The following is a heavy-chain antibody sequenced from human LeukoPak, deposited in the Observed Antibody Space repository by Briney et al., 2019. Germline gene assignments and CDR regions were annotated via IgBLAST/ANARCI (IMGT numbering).Heavy chain of an antibody. V-gene: IGHV3-7*01. J-gene: IGHJ5*02. CDR3: ASNFRTGLDP. CDR2: IKQDGSEK. CDR1: GFTFTNAW. D-gene: IGHD1-14*01. Sequence: GGSLRLSCAASGFTFTNAWTSWVRQAPGKGLEWVANIKQDGSEKYYVDSVKGRFTISRDNAKNSLYLQMNSLRAEDTAVYYCASNFRTGLDPWGQGTLVTVSS.